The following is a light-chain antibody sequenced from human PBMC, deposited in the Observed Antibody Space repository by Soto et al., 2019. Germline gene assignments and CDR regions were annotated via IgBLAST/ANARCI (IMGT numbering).Light chain of an antibody. CDR3: SSYTSSSTLCV. V-gene: IGLV2-14*01. Sequence: QSALTQPASVSGSPGQSITISCTGTSSDVGGYNYVSWYQQHPGKAPKLMIYDVSNRPSGVSNRFSGSKSGNTASLTISWLQAEYEADYYCSSYTSSSTLCVFGTVTKVTVL. J-gene: IGLJ1*01. CDR1: SSDVGGYNY. CDR2: DVS.